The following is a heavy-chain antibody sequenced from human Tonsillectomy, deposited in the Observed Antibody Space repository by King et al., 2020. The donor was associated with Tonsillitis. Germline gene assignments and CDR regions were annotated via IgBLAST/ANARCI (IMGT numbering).Heavy chain of an antibody. D-gene: IGHD3-22*01. V-gene: IGHV3-11*01. CDR1: RFTLSDYY. CDR3: ARVTTYYYDSSSYFDAFDI. J-gene: IGHJ3*02. Sequence: VQLVESGGGLVKPGGSLRLSCAASRFTLSDYYMSWIRQAPGKGLEWLSYISSSGSSIYYGDSVKGRFTISRDNAKNSLYLQMNSLRAADTAVYYCARVTTYYYDSSSYFDAFDIWGQGTLVTVSS. CDR2: ISSSGSSI.